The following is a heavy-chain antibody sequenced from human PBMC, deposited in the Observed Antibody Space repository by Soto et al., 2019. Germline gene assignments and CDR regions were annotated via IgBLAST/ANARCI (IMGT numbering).Heavy chain of an antibody. V-gene: IGHV3-30*18. CDR1: GFTFSSYG. Sequence: QTGGSLRLSCAASGFTFSSYGMHWVRQAPGKGLEWVAVISYDGSNKYYADSVKGRFTISRDNSKNTLYLQMNSLRAEDTAVYYCAKDSARRGNYYGMDVWGQGTTVTVSS. CDR3: AKDSARRGNYYGMDV. J-gene: IGHJ6*02. D-gene: IGHD3-10*01. CDR2: ISYDGSNK.